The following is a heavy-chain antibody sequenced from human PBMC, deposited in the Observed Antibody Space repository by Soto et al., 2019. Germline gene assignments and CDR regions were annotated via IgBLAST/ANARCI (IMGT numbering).Heavy chain of an antibody. CDR2: IIPIFGTA. CDR1: GGTFSSYA. CDR3: ASNDGDPEVGWFAP. Sequence: QVQLVQSGAEVKKPGSSVKVSCKASGGTFSSYAISWVRQAPGQGLEWMGGIIPIFGTANYAQKFQGRVTITADESTSTADMELSSLRAEDTAVYYCASNDGDPEVGWFAPWGQGTLVTVSS. V-gene: IGHV1-69*12. J-gene: IGHJ5*02. D-gene: IGHD4-17*01.